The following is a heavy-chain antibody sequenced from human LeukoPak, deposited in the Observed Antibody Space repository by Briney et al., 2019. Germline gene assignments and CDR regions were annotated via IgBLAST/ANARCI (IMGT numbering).Heavy chain of an antibody. D-gene: IGHD3-10*01. Sequence: SETLSLTCAVYGGSFSGYYWSWIRQPPGKGLEWIGEINHSGSTYYNPSLKSRVTISVDTSKNQFSLKLSSVTAADTAVYYCARVRDFGYYADYWGQGTLVTVSS. J-gene: IGHJ4*02. CDR1: GGSFSGYY. CDR3: ARVRDFGYYADY. CDR2: INHSGST. V-gene: IGHV4-34*01.